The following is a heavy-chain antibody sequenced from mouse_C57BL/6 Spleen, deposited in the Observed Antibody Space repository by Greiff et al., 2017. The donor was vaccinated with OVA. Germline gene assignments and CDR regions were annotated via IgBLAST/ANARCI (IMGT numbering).Heavy chain of an antibody. Sequence: EVQLQESGPGLVKPSQSLSLTCSVTGYSITSGYYWKWIRQRPENILECMGYRSDDGSNNYNPTLKNRITITRDNSKNQFFLKLNSVTTEDTATYYCAREGSLLYYFDCWGQSTTLTVSS. CDR1: GYSITSGYY. V-gene: IGHV3-6*01. CDR3: AREGSLLYYFDC. D-gene: IGHD2-1*01. J-gene: IGHJ2*01. CDR2: RSDDGSN.